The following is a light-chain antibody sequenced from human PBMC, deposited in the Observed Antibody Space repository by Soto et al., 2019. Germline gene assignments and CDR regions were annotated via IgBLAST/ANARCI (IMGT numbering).Light chain of an antibody. CDR3: QQSYSAPLT. J-gene: IGKJ3*01. Sequence: DIQMTQSPPSLSASVGDRVTITCRASQTISSYLTWYQQKPGKAPKLLIYSTSTLQSGVPSRFSGSGSGTDFTLNISGLQPEDFATYYCQQSYSAPLTFGPGTRVDLK. CDR2: STS. CDR1: QTISSY. V-gene: IGKV1-39*01.